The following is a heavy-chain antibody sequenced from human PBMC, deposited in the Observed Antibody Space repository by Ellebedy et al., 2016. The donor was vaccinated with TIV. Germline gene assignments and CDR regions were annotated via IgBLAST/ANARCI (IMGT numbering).Heavy chain of an antibody. J-gene: IGHJ5*02. V-gene: IGHV3-7*01. CDR1: GFTLNNYW. CDR2: INEDGTKK. D-gene: IGHD3-9*01. Sequence: GGSLRLSCTASGFTLNNYWMTWVRQAPGKGLEWVANINEDGTKKHYVDSVRGRFTISRDYAGNSLFLQMNSLRVDDTAVYYCARNSHFDWSFYIDTWGQGTLVTVSS. CDR3: ARNSHFDWSFYIDT.